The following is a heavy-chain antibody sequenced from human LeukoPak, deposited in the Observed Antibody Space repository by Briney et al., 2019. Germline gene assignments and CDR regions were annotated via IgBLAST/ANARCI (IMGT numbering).Heavy chain of an antibody. CDR3: ARWQLVNWFDP. CDR2: IYHSGST. CDR1: GYSISSGYY. Sequence: SETLSLTCTVSGYSISSGYYWGWIRQPPGKGLEWIGSIYHSGSTYYNPSLKSRVTISVDTSKNQFSLKLSSVTAADTAVYYCARWQLVNWFDPWGQGILVTVSS. V-gene: IGHV4-38-2*02. D-gene: IGHD6-13*01. J-gene: IGHJ5*02.